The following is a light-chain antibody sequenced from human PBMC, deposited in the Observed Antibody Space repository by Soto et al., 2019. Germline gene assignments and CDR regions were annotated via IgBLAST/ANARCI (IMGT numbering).Light chain of an antibody. CDR2: WAS. Sequence: DIVMTQSPGSLAVSLGERATINCTSSQSVLHSSNNKNYLAWNQQKPGQPPKLLIYWASTRASGVTDRFSGSGSGTDFTLTISGLQAEDVEVYYCQQYFTTPWTFGQGTKVEIK. CDR1: QSVLHSSNNKNY. V-gene: IGKV4-1*01. CDR3: QQYFTTPWT. J-gene: IGKJ1*01.